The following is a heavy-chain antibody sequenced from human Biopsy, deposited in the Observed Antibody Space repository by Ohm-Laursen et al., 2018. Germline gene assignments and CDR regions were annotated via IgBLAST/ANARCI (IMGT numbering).Heavy chain of an antibody. CDR2: IRDSGDSA. D-gene: IGHD1-26*01. J-gene: IGHJ3*01. V-gene: IGHV3-23*01. Sequence: SLRLSCTAPGFTFSSHAMAWVRQAPGKGLEWVSGIRDSGDSAYYADSVKGRFTISRDNSRNTLYLHMNSLRAEDTAVYYCARLNSGTYDASDLWGQGTMVIVSS. CDR1: GFTFSSHA. CDR3: ARLNSGTYDASDL.